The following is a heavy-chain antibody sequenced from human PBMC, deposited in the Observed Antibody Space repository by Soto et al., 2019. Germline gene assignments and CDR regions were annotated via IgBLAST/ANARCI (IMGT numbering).Heavy chain of an antibody. CDR2: IYYSGST. Sequence: PSETLSLTCTVSGGSISSYYWSWIRQPPGKGLEWIGYIYYSGSTNYNPSLKSRVTISVDTSKNQLSLKLSSVTAADTAVYYCAGTYYYDSSGYYQEDYWGQGTLVTVSS. V-gene: IGHV4-59*01. D-gene: IGHD3-22*01. CDR1: GGSISSYY. CDR3: AGTYYYDSSGYYQEDY. J-gene: IGHJ4*02.